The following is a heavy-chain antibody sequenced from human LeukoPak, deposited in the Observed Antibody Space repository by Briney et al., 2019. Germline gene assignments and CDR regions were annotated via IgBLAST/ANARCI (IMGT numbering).Heavy chain of an antibody. D-gene: IGHD3-3*01. CDR1: GNSPSELS. J-gene: IGHJ1*01. Sequence: ASVTVSCKVSGNSPSELSIQWVRQAPGKGLDCMGGVDPEEAKMVYAQNFQGRVTMTEDTSTQTAYMELSGLTSDDTAVYYCTTRSGDFWSGFVHWGQGPLVTVSS. CDR3: TTRSGDFWSGFVH. CDR2: VDPEEAKM. V-gene: IGHV1-24*01.